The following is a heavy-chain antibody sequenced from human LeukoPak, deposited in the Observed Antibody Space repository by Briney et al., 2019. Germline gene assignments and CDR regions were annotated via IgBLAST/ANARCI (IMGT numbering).Heavy chain of an antibody. V-gene: IGHV4-59*01. CDR2: IYYSGST. CDR1: GGSISSYY. D-gene: IGHD3-10*01. CDR3: ARGYYGSAPVDV. J-gene: IGHJ6*02. Sequence: SETLSLTCTVSGGSISSYYWSWIRQPPGKGLEWIGYIYYSGSTNYNPSLKSRVTISVDTSKNQFSLKLSSVAAADTAVYYCARGYYGSAPVDVWGQGTTVTVSS.